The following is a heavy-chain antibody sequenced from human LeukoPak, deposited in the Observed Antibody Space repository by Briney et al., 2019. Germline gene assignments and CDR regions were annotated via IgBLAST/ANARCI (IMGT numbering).Heavy chain of an antibody. D-gene: IGHD2-15*01. Sequence: PGGSLRLSCAASGFTFSDYYMSWIRQAPGEGLGWVSYISSSSSYTNYADSVKGRFTLSRDNAKNSLYLQMNSLRAEDTAVYYCARETRALGVAATSWFDPWGQGTLVTVSS. V-gene: IGHV3-11*06. J-gene: IGHJ5*02. CDR1: GFTFSDYY. CDR3: ARETRALGVAATSWFDP. CDR2: ISSSSSYT.